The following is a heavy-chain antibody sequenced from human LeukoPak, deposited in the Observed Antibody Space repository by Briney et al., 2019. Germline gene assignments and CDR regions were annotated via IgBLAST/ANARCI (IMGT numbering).Heavy chain of an antibody. Sequence: GASVKVSCKASGYTFTGYYMHWVRQAPGQGLEWMGWINPNSGGTNYAQKFQGRVTMTRDTSISTAYMELSRLRSDDTAVYYCARVDMIGYSYSYDYWGQGTLVTVSS. CDR1: GYTFTGYY. CDR2: INPNSGGT. D-gene: IGHD5-18*01. J-gene: IGHJ4*02. V-gene: IGHV1-2*02. CDR3: ARVDMIGYSYSYDY.